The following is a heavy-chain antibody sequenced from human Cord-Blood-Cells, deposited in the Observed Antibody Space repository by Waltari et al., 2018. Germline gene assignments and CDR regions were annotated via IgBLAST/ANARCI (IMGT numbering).Heavy chain of an antibody. CDR1: GGSISSSSYY. V-gene: IGHV4-39*01. D-gene: IGHD2-2*01. J-gene: IGHJ4*02. Sequence: QLQLQESGPGLVKPSETLSLTCPVSGGSISSSSYYWGWIRQPPGKGLEWIGSIYYSGSTYYNPSLKSRVTISVDTSKNQFSLKLSSVTAADTAVYYCARRGFVVVPAAIDYWGQGTLVTVSS. CDR2: IYYSGST. CDR3: ARRGFVVVPAAIDY.